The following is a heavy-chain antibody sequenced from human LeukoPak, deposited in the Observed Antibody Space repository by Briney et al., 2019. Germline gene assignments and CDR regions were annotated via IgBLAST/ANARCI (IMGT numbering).Heavy chain of an antibody. J-gene: IGHJ4*02. CDR2: IIPIFGTA. D-gene: IGHD6-19*01. Sequence: SVKVSCKASGGTFSSYAISWVRQAPGQGLEWMGGIIPIFGTANYAQKFQGRVTITADESTSTAYMELSSLRSEDTAAYYCATRGSSGWYYFDYWGQGTLVTVSS. V-gene: IGHV1-69*13. CDR3: ATRGSSGWYYFDY. CDR1: GGTFSSYA.